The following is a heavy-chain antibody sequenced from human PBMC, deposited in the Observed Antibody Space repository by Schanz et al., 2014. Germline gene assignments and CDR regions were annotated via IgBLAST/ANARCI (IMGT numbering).Heavy chain of an antibody. CDR2: ISAYTNNT. Sequence: QVQLVQSEAEVKEPGASVKVSCEASRYTFNTYGLNWVRQAPGQGLEWMGWISAYTNNTNYAQKVQGRVTMTTDTSTSTAYMELRSLRSDDTAVYYCARGGYSSGWYDRDIAHFDYWGQGTLVTVSS. CDR3: ARGGYSSGWYDRDIAHFDY. CDR1: RYTFNTYG. V-gene: IGHV1-18*01. D-gene: IGHD6-19*01. J-gene: IGHJ4*02.